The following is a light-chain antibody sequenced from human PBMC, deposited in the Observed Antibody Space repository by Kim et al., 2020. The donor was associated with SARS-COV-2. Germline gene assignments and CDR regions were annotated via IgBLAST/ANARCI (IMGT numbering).Light chain of an antibody. CDR1: KLGDKY. CDR3: QAWDSSTVV. V-gene: IGLV3-1*01. CDR2: QDS. Sequence: SYELTQPPSVSVSPGQTASITCSGDKLGDKYACWHQQKPGQSPVLVIYQDSKRPSGILERFSGCNSGNTATLTISGTQAMDEADYYCQAWDSSTVVFRGG. J-gene: IGLJ2*01.